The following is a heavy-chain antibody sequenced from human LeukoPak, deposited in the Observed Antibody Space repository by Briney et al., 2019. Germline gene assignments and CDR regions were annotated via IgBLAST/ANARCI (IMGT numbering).Heavy chain of an antibody. CDR1: GFTFGDYA. CDR3: ARVGPAATFYFDY. CDR2: IRGSGGTT. V-gene: IGHV3-64*01. Sequence: PGGSLRLSCTASGFTFGDYAMSWVRQAPGKGLEFVSAIRGSGGTTYYANSVKGRFTISRDDSKSTLFLQMGSLRAEDMAVYYCARVGPAATFYFDYWGQGTLVTVSS. D-gene: IGHD2-2*01. J-gene: IGHJ4*02.